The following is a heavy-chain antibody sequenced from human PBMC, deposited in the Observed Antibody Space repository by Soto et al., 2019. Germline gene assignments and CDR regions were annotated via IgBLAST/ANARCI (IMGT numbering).Heavy chain of an antibody. D-gene: IGHD3-3*01. CDR2: IYWDDDK. J-gene: IGHJ2*01. Sequence: GVGWIRQPPGKALEWLALIYWDDDKRYSPSLKSRLTITKDTSKNQVVLTMTNMDPVDTAIFFRAEDGIRVTVPVSAFLLNRSSDL. CDR1: G. V-gene: IGHV2-5*02. CDR3: AEDGIRVTVPVSAFLLNRSSDL.